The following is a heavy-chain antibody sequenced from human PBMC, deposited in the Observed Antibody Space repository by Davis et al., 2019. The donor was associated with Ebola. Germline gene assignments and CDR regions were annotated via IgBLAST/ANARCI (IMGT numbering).Heavy chain of an antibody. J-gene: IGHJ5*02. CDR3: ASVESGSGWFDP. CDR1: GYTFTSYD. CDR2: MNPNSGNT. V-gene: IGHV1-8*01. Sequence: ASVKVSCKASGYTFTSYDIHWVRQATGQGLEWMGWMNPNSGNTGYAQKFQGRVTMTRNTSISTAYMELSSLRSEDTALYYCASVESGSGWFDPWGQGTLVTVSS. D-gene: IGHD3-10*01.